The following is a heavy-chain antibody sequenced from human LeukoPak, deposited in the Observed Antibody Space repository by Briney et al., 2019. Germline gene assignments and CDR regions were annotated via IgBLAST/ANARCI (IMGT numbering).Heavy chain of an antibody. CDR2: VLDGGRT. V-gene: IGHV4-34*12. J-gene: IGHJ6*03. Sequence: SETLSLTCTVYGGTFSDYYWSWIRQSPGLGREWIGEVLDGGRTNYNPSLKSRVTITIDTSNNQFSLRLSSMTAADTAVYYCAREHNIVMPTERTYYYCYRDVWGKGTTVTVSS. CDR3: AREHNIVMPTERTYYYCYRDV. CDR1: GGTFSDYY. D-gene: IGHD5-12*01.